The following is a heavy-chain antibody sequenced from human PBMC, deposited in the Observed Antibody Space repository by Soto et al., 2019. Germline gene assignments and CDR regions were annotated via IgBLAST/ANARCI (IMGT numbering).Heavy chain of an antibody. J-gene: IGHJ5*02. V-gene: IGHV3-23*01. CDR1: GFTFSSYA. D-gene: IGHD5-18*01. CDR3: AKWKYSYGGGQNWFDP. CDR2: ISGSGGST. Sequence: PGGSLRLSCAASGFTFSSYAMSWVRQAPGKGLEWVSAISGSGGSTYYADSVKGRFTISRDNSKNTLYLQMNSLRAEDTAVYYCAKWKYSYGGGQNWFDPWGQGTLVTVSS.